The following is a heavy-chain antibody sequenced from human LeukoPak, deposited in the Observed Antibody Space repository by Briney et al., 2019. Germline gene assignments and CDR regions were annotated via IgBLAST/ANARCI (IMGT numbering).Heavy chain of an antibody. CDR2: IYYSGST. J-gene: IGHJ4*02. V-gene: IGHV4-59*01. Sequence: SETLSLTCTLSGESISVFYWTWIRHPPGKGLECIGYIYYSGSTNYNPSLKSRVTISVDTSKNQFSLKLSSVTAADTAVYYCARGVVIAPQTFDYWGQGTLVTVSS. CDR3: ARGVVIAPQTFDY. D-gene: IGHD2-21*01. CDR1: GESISVFY.